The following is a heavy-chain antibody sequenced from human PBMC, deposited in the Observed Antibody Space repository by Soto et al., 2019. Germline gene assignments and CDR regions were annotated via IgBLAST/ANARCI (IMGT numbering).Heavy chain of an antibody. D-gene: IGHD3-16*01. Sequence: SETLSLTCAVSGASISSSVWWTWVRQPPGKGLEWLGKISHSGTVNYNANLRSRVTISVDKPKNQLSLKLMSVTAADTAVYYCARDYDGFDYWGPGSLVTVSS. CDR1: GASISSSVW. CDR3: ARDYDGFDY. V-gene: IGHV4-4*02. CDR2: ISHSGTV. J-gene: IGHJ4*02.